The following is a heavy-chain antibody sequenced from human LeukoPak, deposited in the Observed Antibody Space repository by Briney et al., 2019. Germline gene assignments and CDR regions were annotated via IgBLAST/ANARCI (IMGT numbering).Heavy chain of an antibody. Sequence: SQTLSLTCSVSGGSIRSVGYYWSWIRQPPGKGLERIGYIYQSRSTSYNPSLRSRVTISVDRSKNQFSLRLSSVTAADTAVYYCARAGDFWSGYLFDYWGQGTLVTVSS. J-gene: IGHJ4*02. D-gene: IGHD3-3*01. CDR1: GGSIRSVGYY. CDR2: IYQSRST. V-gene: IGHV4-30-2*01. CDR3: ARAGDFWSGYLFDY.